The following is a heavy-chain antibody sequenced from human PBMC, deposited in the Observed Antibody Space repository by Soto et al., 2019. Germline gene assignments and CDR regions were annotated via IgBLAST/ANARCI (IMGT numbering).Heavy chain of an antibody. Sequence: GGSLRLSCAASGFTFSSYSMNWVRQAPGKGLEWVSYISSSSSTIYYADSVKGRFTISRDNAKNSLYLQMNSLRAEDTAVYYCARDTSFGGLGAFDIWGQGTMVTVSS. V-gene: IGHV3-48*01. J-gene: IGHJ3*02. D-gene: IGHD3-16*01. CDR2: ISSSSSTI. CDR3: ARDTSFGGLGAFDI. CDR1: GFTFSSYS.